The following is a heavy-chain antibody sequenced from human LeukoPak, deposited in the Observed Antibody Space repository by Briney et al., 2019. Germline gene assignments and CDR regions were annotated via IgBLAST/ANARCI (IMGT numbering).Heavy chain of an antibody. Sequence: ASVKVPCKAPGYSFTSYAMHWVRQAPGQRLEWMGWINAGNGNTKYSQKFQGRVTITRDTSASTAYMELSSLRSEDTAVYYCATSSSAGPDFDYWGQGTLVTVSS. CDR3: ATSSSAGPDFDY. CDR2: INAGNGNT. J-gene: IGHJ4*02. D-gene: IGHD6-6*01. CDR1: GYSFTSYA. V-gene: IGHV1-3*01.